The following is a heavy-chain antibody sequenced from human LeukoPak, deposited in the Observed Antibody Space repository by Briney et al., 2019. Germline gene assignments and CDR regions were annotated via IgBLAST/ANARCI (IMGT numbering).Heavy chain of an antibody. Sequence: PGGSLRLSCAPSRVTFSNYWMHWVRQAPGKGLVWVSRINSVGSSTSYADSVRGRFTISRDNARNTLYLQMNSLRAEDTAVYYCASHGDYDAFDIWGQGTMVTVSS. CDR3: ASHGDYDAFDI. J-gene: IGHJ3*02. CDR2: INSVGSST. D-gene: IGHD4-17*01. CDR1: RVTFSNYW. V-gene: IGHV3-74*01.